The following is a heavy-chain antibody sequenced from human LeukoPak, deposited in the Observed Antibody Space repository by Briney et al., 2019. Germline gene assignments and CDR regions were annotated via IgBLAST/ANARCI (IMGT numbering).Heavy chain of an antibody. CDR3: ARDMGSGSLHY. V-gene: IGHV1-3*04. D-gene: IGHD1-26*01. CDR2: INTGNGDT. J-gene: IGHJ4*02. Sequence: ASVKVSCKASGYTFTTYAIHWVRQAPGQRLEWLGWINTGNGDTRYSQTFQGRVTITRDTSASTAYMELRSLRPEDTAMYYCARDMGSGSLHYWGQGTLVTVSS. CDR1: GYTFTTYA.